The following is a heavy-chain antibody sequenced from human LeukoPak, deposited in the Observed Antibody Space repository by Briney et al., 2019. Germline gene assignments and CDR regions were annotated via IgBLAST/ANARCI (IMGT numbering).Heavy chain of an antibody. CDR2: INYSGST. Sequence: PSETLSLTCTVSGASISSSSYYWGWIRQPPGKGLEWIGSINYSGSTHYNPSLESRVTISVDTSKNQFSLKLSSVTAADTAVYYCARHRSSSFYDVFHIWGQGTMVTVSS. CDR3: ARHRSSSFYDVFHI. V-gene: IGHV4-39*01. D-gene: IGHD3-10*01. J-gene: IGHJ3*02. CDR1: GASISSSSYY.